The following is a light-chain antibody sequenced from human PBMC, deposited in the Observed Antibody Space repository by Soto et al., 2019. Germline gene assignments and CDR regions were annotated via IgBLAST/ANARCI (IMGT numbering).Light chain of an antibody. CDR3: QQLSSYPVT. Sequence: DIQMTQSPSTLSASVGDRGTITCRASQDIGIYLAWYQQKPGKAPNLLIYAASSLQRGVPSRFSGSGSGTDFTLTIRSLQPEDFATYHCQQLSSYPVTFGQGTKVDI. CDR2: AAS. J-gene: IGKJ1*01. CDR1: QDIGIY. V-gene: IGKV1-9*01.